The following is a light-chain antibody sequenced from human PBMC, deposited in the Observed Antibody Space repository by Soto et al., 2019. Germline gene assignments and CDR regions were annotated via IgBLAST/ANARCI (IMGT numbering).Light chain of an antibody. V-gene: IGKV1-5*01. CDR3: LQYSSHSWT. CDR1: QSISDW. J-gene: IGKJ1*01. Sequence: DIRRTQSPSALSASVGDRVTITCRASQSISDWLAWYQQKPGKAPELLIFDASSLKSGVPSRFSGSGSGTEFTLTISRLQPDDVATYYCLQYSSHSWTFGQGTKVDI. CDR2: DAS.